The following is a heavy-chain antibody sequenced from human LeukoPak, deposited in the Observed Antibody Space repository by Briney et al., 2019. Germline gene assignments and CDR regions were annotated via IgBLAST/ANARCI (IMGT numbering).Heavy chain of an antibody. CDR2: MNPDSGNT. CDR3: ARRIAAAGVGIVY. D-gene: IGHD6-13*01. CDR1: GHTFTSYD. V-gene: IGHV1-8*01. Sequence: ASVKVSCKASGHTFTSYDINWVRQATGQGLEWMGWMNPDSGNTGYAQKFQGRVTMTRNPSISTAYMEPSSLTSEDTAVYYCARRIAAAGVGIVYWGQGTLDTVSS. J-gene: IGHJ4*02.